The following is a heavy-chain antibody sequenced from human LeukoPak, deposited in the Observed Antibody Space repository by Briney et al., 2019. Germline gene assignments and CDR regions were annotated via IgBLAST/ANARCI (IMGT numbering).Heavy chain of an antibody. CDR2: IYTSGST. CDR3: ATGQILYGSHY. D-gene: IGHD3-10*01. Sequence: PSETLSLTCTVSGGSISSYYWSWIRQPAGKGLEWIGRIYTSGSTNYNPSLKSRVTMSVDTSKNQLSLKLSSVTAADTAVYYCATGQILYGSHYRGLGTLVTVSS. J-gene: IGHJ4*02. CDR1: GGSISSYY. V-gene: IGHV4-4*07.